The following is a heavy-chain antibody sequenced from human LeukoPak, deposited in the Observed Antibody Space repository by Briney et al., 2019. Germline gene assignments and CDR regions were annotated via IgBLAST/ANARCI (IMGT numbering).Heavy chain of an antibody. J-gene: IGHJ4*02. D-gene: IGHD5-18*01. Sequence: GGSLRLSCGASGFTFRNQAMSWVRQAPGKGLEWVSAIGDSGISTFYADSVKGRFTVSRDNSKNTLFLQMNTPRAEDTAVYYCAKDMFNTYGASLSDYWGQGSLVTVS. CDR2: IGDSGIST. CDR1: GFTFRNQA. CDR3: AKDMFNTYGASLSDY. V-gene: IGHV3-23*01.